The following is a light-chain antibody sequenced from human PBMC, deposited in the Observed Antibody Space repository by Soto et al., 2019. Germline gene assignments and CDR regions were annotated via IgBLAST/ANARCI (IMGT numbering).Light chain of an antibody. CDR3: SSFTTANTVV. V-gene: IGLV2-14*01. Sequence: QSVLAQPASVSGSPGQSITITCTVSRSDIGSYNYVSWYQHHPDKAPRLIIYEVNNRPSGVSNRFSGSKSGNTASLTVSGLQAEDEAFYFCSSFTTANTVVFGGGTKVTVL. CDR1: RSDIGSYNY. J-gene: IGLJ2*01. CDR2: EVN.